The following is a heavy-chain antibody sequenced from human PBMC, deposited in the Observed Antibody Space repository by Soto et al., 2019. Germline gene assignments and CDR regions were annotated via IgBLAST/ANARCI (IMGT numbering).Heavy chain of an antibody. CDR3: ARGITFYGDTTHFDY. Sequence: GGSLRLSCAASGFTFSSYAMHWVRQAPGKGLEWVAVISYDGSNKYYADSVKGRFTISRDNSKNTLYLQMNSLRAEDTAVYYCARGITFYGDTTHFDYWGQGTLVTV. CDR1: GFTFSSYA. V-gene: IGHV3-30-3*01. D-gene: IGHD4-17*01. J-gene: IGHJ4*02. CDR2: ISYDGSNK.